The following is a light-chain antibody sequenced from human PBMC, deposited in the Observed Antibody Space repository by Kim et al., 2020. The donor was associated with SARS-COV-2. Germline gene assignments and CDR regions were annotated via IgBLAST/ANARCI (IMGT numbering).Light chain of an antibody. CDR3: QKYNNVQLT. J-gene: IGKJ4*01. Sequence: ASVGDTITVTCRASEGTGDYVAWYQQKPGKLPNLLISASSTLRQGVTSRFRGSRSGTHYTLTINSLQPEDVATYYCQKYNNVQLTFGGGTKVDIK. V-gene: IGKV1-27*01. CDR2: ASS. CDR1: EGTGDY.